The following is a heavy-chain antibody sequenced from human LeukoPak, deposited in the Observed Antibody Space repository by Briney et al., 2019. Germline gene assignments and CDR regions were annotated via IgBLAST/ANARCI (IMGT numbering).Heavy chain of an antibody. V-gene: IGHV3-20*04. D-gene: IGHD4-17*01. CDR1: GFTFDDYG. CDR3: ATEADDGTYGGWFDP. CDR2: IAWNGGTT. J-gene: IGHJ5*02. Sequence: GGSLRLSCAASGFTFDDYGMTWVRQAPGKGLEWVSGIAWNGGTTAYGDSVKGRFTISRGNAKNSLFLQMNRLRGDDTAMYYCATEADDGTYGGWFDPWGQGTQVTVSS.